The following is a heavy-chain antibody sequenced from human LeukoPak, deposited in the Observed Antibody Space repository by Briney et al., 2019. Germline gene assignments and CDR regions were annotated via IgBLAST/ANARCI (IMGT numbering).Heavy chain of an antibody. Sequence: GGSLRLSCAASGFTFDDYAMHWVRQAPGKGLEWVSGISWNSGSIGYADSVKGRFTISRDNAKNSLYLQMNSLRAEDTAVYYCARYNLWFGELSYFDYWGQGTLVTVSS. D-gene: IGHD3-10*01. J-gene: IGHJ4*02. CDR1: GFTFDDYA. CDR2: ISWNSGSI. CDR3: ARYNLWFGELSYFDY. V-gene: IGHV3-9*01.